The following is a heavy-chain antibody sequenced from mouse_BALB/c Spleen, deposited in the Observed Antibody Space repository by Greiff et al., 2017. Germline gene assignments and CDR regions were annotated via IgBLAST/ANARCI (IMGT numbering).Heavy chain of an antibody. CDR1: GYTFTSYT. D-gene: IGHD2-3*01. V-gene: IGHV1-4*02. CDR3: ARGYCGGRYFDY. Sequence: QVQLQQSAAELARPGASVKMSCKASGYTFTSYTMHWVKQRPGQGLEWIGYINPSSGYTEYNQKFKDKTTLTADKSSSTAYMQLSSLTSEDSAVYYCARGYCGGRYFDYWGQGTTLTVSS. J-gene: IGHJ2*01. CDR2: INPSSGYT.